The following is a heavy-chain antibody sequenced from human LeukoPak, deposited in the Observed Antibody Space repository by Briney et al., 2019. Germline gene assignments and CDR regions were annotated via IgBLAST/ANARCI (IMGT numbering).Heavy chain of an antibody. V-gene: IGHV4-34*01. CDR3: ARVGSYSGSYPNDY. CDR2: INHSGST. CDR1: GGSFSGYY. D-gene: IGHD1-26*01. J-gene: IGHJ4*02. Sequence: SETLSLTCAVYGGSFSGYYWSWIRQPPGKGLEWIGEINHSGSTNYNPSLKRRVTISVDTSKNQFSLKLSSVTAADTAVYYCARVGSYSGSYPNDYWGQGTLVTVSS.